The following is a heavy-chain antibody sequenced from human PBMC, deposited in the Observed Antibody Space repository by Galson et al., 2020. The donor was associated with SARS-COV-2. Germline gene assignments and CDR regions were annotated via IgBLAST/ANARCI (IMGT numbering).Heavy chain of an antibody. CDR3: ARVDYDSFGFYLDY. V-gene: IGHV4-59*01. J-gene: IGHJ4*02. CDR1: GSSITTYY. CDR2: IYYSGST. Sequence: SETLSLTCTVSGSSITTYYWSWIRQPPGKGLEWIGYIYYSGSTEYNPSLKSRGTMSVDTSKNQFSLKLTSVTAADTAVYYCARVDYDSFGFYLDYCGQGTLVTVS. D-gene: IGHD3-22*01.